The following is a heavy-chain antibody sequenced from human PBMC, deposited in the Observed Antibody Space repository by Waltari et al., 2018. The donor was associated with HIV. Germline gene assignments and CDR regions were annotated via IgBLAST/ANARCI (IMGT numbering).Heavy chain of an antibody. V-gene: IGHV3-30*16. CDR2: YNIRGRNK. Sequence: QVQLVESGGGVVQSGRSLRLSCAAPGFPFSSYAFHWVRRAPGKGHGGGSIYNIRGRNKINPTSVKGRFTISREKSKKTRYLKKNSPRAEGTRVFFGGRENAPWWGRGGGGAFDIWGQGTMVTVSS. J-gene: IGHJ3*02. CDR3: GRENAPWWGRGGGGAFDI. CDR1: GFPFSSYA. D-gene: IGHD2-15*01.